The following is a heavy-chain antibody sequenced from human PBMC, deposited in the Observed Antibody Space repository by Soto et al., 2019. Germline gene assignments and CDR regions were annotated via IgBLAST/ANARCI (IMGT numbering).Heavy chain of an antibody. CDR2: ISSSGSTI. CDR3: ARSPSCTNGVCYFPYYMDV. J-gene: IGHJ6*03. V-gene: IGHV3-11*01. D-gene: IGHD2-8*01. Sequence: PGGSLRLSCAASGFTFSDYYMSWIRQAPGKGLERVSYISSSGSTIYYADSVKGRFTISRDNAKNSPYLQMNSLRAEDTAVYYCARSPSCTNGVCYFPYYMDVWGKGTTVTVSS. CDR1: GFTFSDYY.